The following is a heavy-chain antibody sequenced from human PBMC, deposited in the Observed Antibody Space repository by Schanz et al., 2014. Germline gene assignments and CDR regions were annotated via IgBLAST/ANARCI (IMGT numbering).Heavy chain of an antibody. CDR3: AKDGRLPYYGTGSDFDY. D-gene: IGHD3-22*01. V-gene: IGHV3-23*01. CDR1: GFTFSIYG. CDR2: MIGSGSSV. Sequence: EVQLLESGGGVVRPGGSLRLSCAASGFTFSIYGMSWVRQAPGKGLEWVSRMIGSGSSVFYADSVKGRFTISRDNLKNTVYLQMNSLRAGDTAVYYCAKDGRLPYYGTGSDFDYWGQGTLVAVSS. J-gene: IGHJ4*02.